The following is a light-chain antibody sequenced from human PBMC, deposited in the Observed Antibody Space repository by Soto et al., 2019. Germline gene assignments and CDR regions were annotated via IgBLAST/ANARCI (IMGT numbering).Light chain of an antibody. CDR1: QSVSNNY. CDR3: QQYGTSWWT. Sequence: EIVLTQSPGTLSLSPGERATLSCRASQSVSNNYIAWYQQKPGQAPRLLIYGASSRATGIPDRFRGSGSGTDFTLTISRLEPEDFAVYYCQQYGTSWWTFGQGTKVEIK. CDR2: GAS. J-gene: IGKJ1*01. V-gene: IGKV3-20*01.